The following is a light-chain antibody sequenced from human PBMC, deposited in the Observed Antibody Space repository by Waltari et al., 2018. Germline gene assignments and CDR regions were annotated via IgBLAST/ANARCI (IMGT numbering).Light chain of an antibody. Sequence: DIQMTQSPSTLSASVGDRVTITCRASQSIPRSLAWYQQKPGKSAKRLIYKAALLESGVPSRLGGGGSGTEIALILSILQPDDFATYYSQHYDSYSATFGRGTKIEIK. CDR3: QHYDSYSAT. V-gene: IGKV1-5*03. CDR2: KAA. J-gene: IGKJ3*01. CDR1: QSIPRS.